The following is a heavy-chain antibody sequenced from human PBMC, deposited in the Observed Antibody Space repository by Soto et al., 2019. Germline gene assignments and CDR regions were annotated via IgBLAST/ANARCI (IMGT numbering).Heavy chain of an antibody. CDR2: TYYDGNNK. V-gene: IGHV3-33*01. CDR1: GFTFSGYA. J-gene: IGHJ6*02. CDR3: ARRTGSGSSGAYAMDV. Sequence: QVQLVESGGGVVQPGRSLRLSCAASGFTFSGYAMHWVRQAPGKGLEWVSLTYYDGNNKYYADSVKGRFTISRDNSRNTVYLQMNSLRAEDTAVYYCARRTGSGSSGAYAMDVWGQGTMVTVSS. D-gene: IGHD3-22*01.